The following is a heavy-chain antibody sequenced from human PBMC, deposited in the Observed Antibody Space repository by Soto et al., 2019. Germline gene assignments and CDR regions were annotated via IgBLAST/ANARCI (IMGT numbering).Heavy chain of an antibody. CDR2: IIPIFGTA. Sequence: QVQLVQSGAEVKKPGSSEKVSCKASGGTFSSYAISWVQQAPGQGLEWMGGIIPIFGTANYAQKFQGRVTITADESTSTAYMELSSLRSEDTPVYFCARDGGVYDYSPFDYWGQGTLVTVSS. CDR3: ARDGGVYDYSPFDY. V-gene: IGHV1-69*12. J-gene: IGHJ4*02. D-gene: IGHD4-4*01. CDR1: GGTFSSYA.